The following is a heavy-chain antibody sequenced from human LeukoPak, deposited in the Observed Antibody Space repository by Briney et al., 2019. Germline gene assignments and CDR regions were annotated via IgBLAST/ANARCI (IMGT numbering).Heavy chain of an antibody. CDR2: IRQDGSEK. CDR1: GFTFSTYW. J-gene: IGHJ6*03. CDR3: ARGGKIAGYYYFYMDV. D-gene: IGHD2/OR15-2a*01. V-gene: IGHV3-7*01. Sequence: GGSLRLSCVGSGFTFSTYWMSWVRQAPGKGLEWVAHIRQDGSEKYYVDSVKGRFTISRDNAKNSLFLQVNSLRAEDTAVYYCARGGKIAGYYYFYMDVWGKGTTVIVSS.